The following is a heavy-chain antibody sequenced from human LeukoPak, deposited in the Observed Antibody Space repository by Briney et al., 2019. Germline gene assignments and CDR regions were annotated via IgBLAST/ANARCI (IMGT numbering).Heavy chain of an antibody. D-gene: IGHD2-2*01. CDR3: AREDSQLLYYYYYYMDV. CDR1: GGSISSYY. CDR2: IYTSGST. J-gene: IGHJ6*03. Sequence: PSETLSLTCTVSGGSISSYYWSWIRQTAGKGLEWIGRIYTSGSTNYNPSLKSRVTMSVDTSKNQFSLKLSSVTAADTAVYYCAREDSQLLYYYYYYMDVWGKGTTVTVSS. V-gene: IGHV4-4*07.